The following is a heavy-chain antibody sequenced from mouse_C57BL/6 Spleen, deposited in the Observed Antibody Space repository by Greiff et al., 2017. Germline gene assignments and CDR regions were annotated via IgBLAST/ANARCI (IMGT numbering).Heavy chain of an antibody. CDR2: IYPGSGST. J-gene: IGHJ4*01. CDR3: ARREPIYDGYYYYAMDY. Sequence: VQLQQPGAELVKPGASVKMSCKASGYTFTSYWITWVKQRPGQGLEWIGDIYPGSGSTNYNEKFKSKATLTVDTSSSTAYMQLSSLTSEDSAFYYCARREPIYDGYYYYAMDYWGQGTSVTVSS. D-gene: IGHD2-3*01. V-gene: IGHV1-55*01. CDR1: GYTFTSYW.